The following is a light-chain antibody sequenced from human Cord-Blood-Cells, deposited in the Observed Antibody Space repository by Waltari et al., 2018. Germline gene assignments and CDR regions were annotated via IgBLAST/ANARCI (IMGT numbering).Light chain of an antibody. CDR3: SSYTSSSTLV. J-gene: IGLJ2*01. V-gene: IGLV2-14*01. Sequence: SALTQPAPVSGSPGQSIPIPCPGTSSYVGGYNYFSWYQQHPGKAPKLMIYEVSNRPSGVSNRFSGSKSGNTASLTISGLQAEDEADYYCSSYTSSSTLVFGGGTKLTVL. CDR1: SSYVGGYNY. CDR2: EVS.